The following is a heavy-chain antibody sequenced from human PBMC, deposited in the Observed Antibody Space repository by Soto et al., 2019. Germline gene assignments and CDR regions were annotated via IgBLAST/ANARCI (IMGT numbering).Heavy chain of an antibody. J-gene: IGHJ6*02. CDR2: ISGSGLTK. CDR3: AKDENIVVEPAARGSHYYAMDV. D-gene: IGHD2-2*01. CDR1: GFTFRNYG. Sequence: GGSLRLSCTASGFTFRNYGLNWVRQAPGKGLEWVAAISGSGLTKAYADSVKGRFTISRDNSKNTLFLQMNDLRAEDTALYYCAKDENIVVEPAARGSHYYAMDVWGQGTTVTVSS. V-gene: IGHV3-23*01.